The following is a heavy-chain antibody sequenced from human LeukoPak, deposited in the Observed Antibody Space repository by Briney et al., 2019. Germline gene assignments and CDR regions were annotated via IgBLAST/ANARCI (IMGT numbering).Heavy chain of an antibody. D-gene: IGHD5-12*01. V-gene: IGHV1-2*02. CDR1: GYTFTAYY. CDR3: ARAEAIDY. CDR2: INPNSGGT. Sequence: ASVKVSCKASGYTFTAYYMHWVRQAPGQGLEWMGWINPNSGGTKYAQKFQGRVTMTRDTSISTAYMELISLRSGDTAVYYCARAEAIDYWGQGTLVTVSS. J-gene: IGHJ4*02.